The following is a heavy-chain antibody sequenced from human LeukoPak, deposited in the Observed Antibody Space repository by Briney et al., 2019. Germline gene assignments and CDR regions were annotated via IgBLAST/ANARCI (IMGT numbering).Heavy chain of an antibody. D-gene: IGHD3-16*01. J-gene: IGHJ5*02. V-gene: IGHV3-23*01. CDR1: GFRFSDFT. CDR2: IGGRGGST. CDR3: GKEGGA. Sequence: GGSLRLSCAASGFRFSDFTMTWVRQAPGKGPEWVSAIGGRGGSTYYADSLGGRFTISRDNAKDMLYLQMNSLKVEDTATYYCGKEGGAWGQGTKVTVSS.